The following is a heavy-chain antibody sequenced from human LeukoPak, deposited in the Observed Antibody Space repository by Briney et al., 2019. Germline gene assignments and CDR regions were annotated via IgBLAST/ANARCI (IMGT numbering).Heavy chain of an antibody. CDR1: AGSINSGDYY. CDR3: ARDWGGDSSGYYFDY. J-gene: IGHJ4*02. V-gene: IGHV4-61*02. Sequence: PSETLSLTCTVSAGSINSGDYYWSWIRQPAGKGLEWIGRIYSPGTNYNYNPSVKSRVTISIDTSKNQFSLKLSSVTAADTAVYYCARDWGGDSSGYYFDYWGQGTLVTVSS. CDR2: IYSPGT. D-gene: IGHD3-22*01.